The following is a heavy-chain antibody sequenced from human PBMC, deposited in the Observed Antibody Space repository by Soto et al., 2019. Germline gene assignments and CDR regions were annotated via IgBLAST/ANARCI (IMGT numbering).Heavy chain of an antibody. Sequence: SETLSLTYSNYGGSISSSSYYLGWIRQPPGKGLEWIGSIYYSGSTYYNPSLKSRVTISVDTSKNQFSLRLSSVTAADTAVYYCARVRPISSSWPNWFDPWGQG. CDR3: ARVRPISSSWPNWFDP. J-gene: IGHJ5*02. CDR1: GGSISSSSYY. V-gene: IGHV4-39*07. D-gene: IGHD6-13*01. CDR2: IYYSGST.